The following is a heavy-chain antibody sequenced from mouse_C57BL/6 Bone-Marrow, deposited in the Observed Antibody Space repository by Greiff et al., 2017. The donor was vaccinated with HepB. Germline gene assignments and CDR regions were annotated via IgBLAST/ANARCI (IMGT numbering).Heavy chain of an antibody. CDR3: ARSSSAWFAY. Sequence: QVQLQQPGAELVKPGASVKLSCKASGYTFNSYWMHWVKQRPGQGLEWIGMIHPNSGSTNYNEKFKSKATLTVDKSSSTAYMQLSSLTSEDSAVYYCARSSSAWFAYWGQGTLVTVSA. CDR1: GYTFNSYW. J-gene: IGHJ3*01. CDR2: IHPNSGST. V-gene: IGHV1-64*01. D-gene: IGHD1-1*01.